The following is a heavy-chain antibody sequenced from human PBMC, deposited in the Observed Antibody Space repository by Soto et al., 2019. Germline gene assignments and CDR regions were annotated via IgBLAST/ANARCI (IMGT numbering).Heavy chain of an antibody. V-gene: IGHV4-34*01. CDR1: GGSFSGYY. CDR3: ARDKITGLFDY. CDR2: INHSGST. J-gene: IGHJ4*02. D-gene: IGHD2-8*02. Sequence: QVQLQQWGAGLLKPSETLSLTCAVYGGSFSGYYWTWIRQPPGTGLEWIGEINHSGSTNYNPSLMSRLTISADTSKNQCSLTLTSVTAADTAVYFCARDKITGLFDYWGQGTLVTVSS.